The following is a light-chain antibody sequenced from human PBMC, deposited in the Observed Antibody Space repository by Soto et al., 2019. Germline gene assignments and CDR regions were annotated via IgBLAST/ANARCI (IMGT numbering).Light chain of an antibody. Sequence: QSALTEPASVSGSPGQSITISCTGTSSDVGGYNYVSWYQHHPGKAPKPMIYEVSNRPSGFSSRFSGSKSGNTASLTISGLQAEDEADYYCSSYAGSSTHSVFGTGTKLTVL. CDR1: SSDVGGYNY. J-gene: IGLJ1*01. CDR2: EVS. V-gene: IGLV2-14*01. CDR3: SSYAGSSTHSV.